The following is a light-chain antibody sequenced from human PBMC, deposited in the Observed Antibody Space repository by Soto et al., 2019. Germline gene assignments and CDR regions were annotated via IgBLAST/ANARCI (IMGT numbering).Light chain of an antibody. V-gene: IGKV3-11*01. CDR3: QQRGNWPPT. J-gene: IGKJ3*01. CDR1: QSISSF. Sequence: EIVLTQSPATLSLSPGERATLSCRASQSISSFLAWYQQKPGQPPRLLIYDASNRATGIPGRFSGSGSGTDVTLTISSLEPEDFAVYYCQQRGNWPPTFGPGTKVNIK. CDR2: DAS.